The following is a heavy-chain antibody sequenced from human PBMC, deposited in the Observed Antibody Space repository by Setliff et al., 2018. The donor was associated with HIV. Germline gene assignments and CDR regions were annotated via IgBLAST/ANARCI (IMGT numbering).Heavy chain of an antibody. CDR3: ARDSSSWYEFYFDC. CDR1: GFTFSRYE. Sequence: PGGSLRLSCAASGFTFSRYEMNWVRQAPGKGLEWVSYISSSGGTIYYADSVKGRFTISRDNAKNSLYLQMNSLRAEDTAVYYCARDSSSWYEFYFDCWARERWSPSPQ. V-gene: IGHV3-48*03. D-gene: IGHD6-13*01. J-gene: IGHJ4*02. CDR2: ISSSGGTI.